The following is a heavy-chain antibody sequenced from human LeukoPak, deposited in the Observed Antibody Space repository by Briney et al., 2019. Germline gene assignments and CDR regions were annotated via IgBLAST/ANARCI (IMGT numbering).Heavy chain of an antibody. D-gene: IGHD2-15*01. V-gene: IGHV4-34*01. J-gene: IGHJ3*02. CDR3: ARGVVVVAARIYDAFDI. CDR2: INHSGST. Sequence: SETLSLTCAVYGGSFSGYYWSWIRQPPGKGLEWIGEINHSGSTNYNPSLKSRVTISVDTSKNQFSLKLSSVTAADTAVYYCARGVVVVAARIYDAFDIWGQGTMVTVSS. CDR1: GGSFSGYY.